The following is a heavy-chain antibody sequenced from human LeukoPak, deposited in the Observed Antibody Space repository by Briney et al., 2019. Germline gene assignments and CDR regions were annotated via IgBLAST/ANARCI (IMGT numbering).Heavy chain of an antibody. J-gene: IGHJ4*02. D-gene: IGHD2-2*01. V-gene: IGHV1-2*02. Sequence: ASVKVSCKASGYTFTGYCMHWVLQAPGQGLEWMGWINPNSGGTNYAQKFQGRVTMTRDTSISTAYMELSRLRSDDTAVYYCARRSSTSCYDYWGQGTLVTVSS. CDR1: GYTFTGYC. CDR2: INPNSGGT. CDR3: ARRSSTSCYDY.